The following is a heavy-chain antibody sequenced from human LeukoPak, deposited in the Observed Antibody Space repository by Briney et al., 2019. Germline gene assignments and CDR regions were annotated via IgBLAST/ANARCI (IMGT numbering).Heavy chain of an antibody. CDR2: IYHSGDT. J-gene: IGHJ4*02. V-gene: IGHV4-4*09. CDR1: GASMSSNY. D-gene: IGHD6-19*01. CDR3: ASTRRAAVAGRFDS. Sequence: PSETLSLTCTVSGASMSSNYWSWIRQPPGKGLEWIGYIYHSGDTNYSPSLESRVTMSVDESKNQFSLRVHFVSAADTGVYYCASTRRAAVAGRFDSWGQGTLVTVSS.